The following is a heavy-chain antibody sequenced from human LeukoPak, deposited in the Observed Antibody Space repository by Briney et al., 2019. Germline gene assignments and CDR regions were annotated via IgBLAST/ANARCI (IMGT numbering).Heavy chain of an antibody. CDR1: GGSISSYY. V-gene: IGHV4-59*01. J-gene: IGHJ4*02. CDR3: ARVWRWLQHGYFDY. CDR2: IYYSGST. D-gene: IGHD5-24*01. Sequence: SETLSLTCTVSGGSISSYYWSWIRQPPGKGLEWIGYIYYSGSTNYNPSLKSRVTISVDTSKNQFSLKLSSVTAADTAVYYCARVWRWLQHGYFDYWGQGTLVTVSS.